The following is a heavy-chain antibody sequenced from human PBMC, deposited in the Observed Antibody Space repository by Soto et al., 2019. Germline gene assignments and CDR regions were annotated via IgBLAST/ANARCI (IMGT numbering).Heavy chain of an antibody. CDR3: AGHYSSSWVYNY. CDR2: IYYSGST. J-gene: IGHJ4*02. D-gene: IGHD6-6*01. CDR1: GGSITSGGHY. V-gene: IGHV4-31*03. Sequence: PSETLSLTCTVSGGSITSGGHYWSWIRQRPGKGLEWIGIIYYSGSTSYHPSLNSRVTISLDTSKNQFSLKLSSVTAADTAVYYCAGHYSSSWVYNYWGQGTLVTVPS.